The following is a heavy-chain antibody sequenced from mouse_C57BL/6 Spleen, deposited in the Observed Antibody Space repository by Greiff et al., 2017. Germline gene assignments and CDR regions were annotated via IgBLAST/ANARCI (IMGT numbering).Heavy chain of an antibody. J-gene: IGHJ1*03. D-gene: IGHD2-4*01. CDR2: IDPEDGDT. V-gene: IGHV14-1*01. CDR1: GFNITDYY. CDR3: TNYYDYGVRYFGV. Sequence: VQLQQPGAELVRPGASVKLSCTASGFNITDYYMHWVKQRPGQGLEWIGRIDPEDGDTDYAPKFQGKATMTADTSSNTAYLQLSSLTSEDTAVYYCTNYYDYGVRYFGVWGTGTTVTVAS.